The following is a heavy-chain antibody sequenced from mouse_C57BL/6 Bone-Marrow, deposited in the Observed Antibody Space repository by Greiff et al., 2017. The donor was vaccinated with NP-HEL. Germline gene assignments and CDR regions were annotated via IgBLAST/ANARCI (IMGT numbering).Heavy chain of an antibody. Sequence: QVQLQQSGPELVKPGASVKISCKASGYAFSSSWMNWVKQRPGKGLEWIGRIYPGDGDTNYNGKFKGKATLTADKSSSTAYMQLSGLTSEDAAVYFCARSEGGYYYFDYWGQGTTLTVSS. CDR2: IYPGDGDT. V-gene: IGHV1-82*01. CDR1: GYAFSSSW. D-gene: IGHD2-3*01. J-gene: IGHJ2*01. CDR3: ARSEGGYYYFDY.